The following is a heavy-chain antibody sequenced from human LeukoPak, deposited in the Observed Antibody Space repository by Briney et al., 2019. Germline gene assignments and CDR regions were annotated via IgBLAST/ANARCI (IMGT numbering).Heavy chain of an antibody. J-gene: IGHJ4*02. CDR1: GGTFSSYA. V-gene: IGHV1-69*06. CDR3: ASVPRESGNTHYYFDS. CDR2: IIPIFGTA. D-gene: IGHD3-10*01. Sequence: SVKVSCKASGGTFSSYAISWVRQAPGQGLEWMGGIIPIFGTANYAQKFQGRVTITADKSTSTAYMELSGLRSEDTAVYYCASVPRESGNTHYYFDSGAQGPLATVP.